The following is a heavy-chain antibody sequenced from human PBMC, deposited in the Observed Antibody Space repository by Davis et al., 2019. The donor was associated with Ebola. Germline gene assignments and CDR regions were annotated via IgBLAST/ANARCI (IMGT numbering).Heavy chain of an antibody. J-gene: IGHJ6*04. CDR2: ISGYEDNT. V-gene: IGHV1-18*01. Sequence: AASVKVSCKASGYTFSSYGISWVRQAPGQGLEWMGWISGYEDNTNYAPRFQGRITLTNDRVTRTVYMGLRSLTSDDTAVYYCARDLAASSGAHFFYFGMDVWGEGTSVAVSS. CDR1: GYTFSSYG. CDR3: ARDLAASSGAHFFYFGMDV. D-gene: IGHD6-25*01.